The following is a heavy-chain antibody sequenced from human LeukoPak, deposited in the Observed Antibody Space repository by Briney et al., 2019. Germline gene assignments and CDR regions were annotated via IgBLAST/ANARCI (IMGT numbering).Heavy chain of an antibody. CDR2: ISAYNGNT. V-gene: IGHV1-18*01. Sequence: ASVKVSCKASGYTFTSYGISWVRQAPGQGLEWMGWISAYNGNTNYAQKLQGRVTMTTDTSTSTAYMELRSLRSDDTAVYYCARAPLRRSSYYYGMDVWGQGTTVTVSS. CDR3: ARAPLRRSSYYYGMDV. J-gene: IGHJ6*02. CDR1: GYTFTSYG.